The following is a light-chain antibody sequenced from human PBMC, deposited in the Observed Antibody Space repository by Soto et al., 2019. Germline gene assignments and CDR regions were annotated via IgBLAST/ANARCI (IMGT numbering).Light chain of an antibody. CDR2: NNN. Sequence: QSVLTQPPSASGTPGQRVTISCSGSSSNIESNTVNWYRHLPGTAPKLLIYNNNQRPSGVPDRFSGSQSRTSASLAISGLQSEDEPDYYCAAWDDSLRAYVFGTGTKLTVL. CDR3: AAWDDSLRAYV. V-gene: IGLV1-44*01. CDR1: SSNIESNT. J-gene: IGLJ1*01.